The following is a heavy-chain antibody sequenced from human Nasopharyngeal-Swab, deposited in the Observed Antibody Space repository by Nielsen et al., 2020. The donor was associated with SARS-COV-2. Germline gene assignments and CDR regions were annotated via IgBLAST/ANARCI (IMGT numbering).Heavy chain of an antibody. CDR1: GFSLSTSGMC. J-gene: IGHJ4*02. Sequence: SGPTLVKPTQTLTLTCTFSGFSLSTSGMCVSWIRQPPGKALEWLARIDWDDDKYYSTSLKTRLTISKDTSKNQVVLTMTNLDPVDIATYYCARGTAMVTAFDYWGQGTLVTVSS. CDR2: IDWDDDK. V-gene: IGHV2-70*11. CDR3: ARGTAMVTAFDY. D-gene: IGHD5-18*01.